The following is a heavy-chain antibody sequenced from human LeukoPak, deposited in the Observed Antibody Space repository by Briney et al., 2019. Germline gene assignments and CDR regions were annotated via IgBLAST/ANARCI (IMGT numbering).Heavy chain of an antibody. Sequence: GGSLRLSCAASGFIFRSETMVWVRQAPGKGLEWVSVIYSGGSTYYADSVKGRFTISRDNSKNTLYLQMNSLRAEDTAVYYCARGVERFLEWLFSYYYYGMDVWGQGTTVTVSS. J-gene: IGHJ6*02. CDR3: ARGVERFLEWLFSYYYYGMDV. V-gene: IGHV3-66*01. CDR1: GFIFRSET. D-gene: IGHD3-3*01. CDR2: IYSGGST.